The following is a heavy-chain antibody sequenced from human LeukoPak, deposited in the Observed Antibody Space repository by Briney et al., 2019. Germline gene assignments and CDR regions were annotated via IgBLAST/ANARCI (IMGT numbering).Heavy chain of an antibody. D-gene: IGHD5-18*01. CDR2: ISYDGSNK. V-gene: IGHV3-30-3*01. J-gene: IGHJ5*02. CDR3: ARDTDTAMVTAGGWFDP. Sequence: GGSLRLSCAASGFTFSSYAMHWVRQAPGKGLEWVAVISYDGSNKYYADPVKGRFTISRDNSKNTLYLQMHSLRAEDTAVYYCARDTDTAMVTAGGWFDPWGQGTLVTVSS. CDR1: GFTFSSYA.